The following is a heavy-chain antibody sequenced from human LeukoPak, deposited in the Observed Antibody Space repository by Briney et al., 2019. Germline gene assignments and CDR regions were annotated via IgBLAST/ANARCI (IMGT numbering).Heavy chain of an antibody. D-gene: IGHD1-26*01. J-gene: IGHJ4*02. Sequence: NPSETLSFTCAVYGGSFSGYYWSWIRQPPGKGLEWIGEINHSGSTNYNPSLKSRVTISVDTSKNQFSLKLSSVTAADTAVYYCARELPHGGYWGQGTLVTVSS. CDR3: ARELPHGGY. CDR2: INHSGST. V-gene: IGHV4-34*01. CDR1: GGSFSGYY.